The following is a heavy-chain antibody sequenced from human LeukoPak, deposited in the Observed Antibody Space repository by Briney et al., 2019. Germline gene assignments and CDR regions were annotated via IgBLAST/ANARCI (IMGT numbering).Heavy chain of an antibody. CDR2: ISAYNGNT. CDR1: GYTFTSYG. Sequence: ASVKVSCKASGYTFTSYGISWVRQAPGQGPGWMGWISAYNGNTNYAQKLQGRVTMTTDTSTSTAYMELRSLRSDDTAVHYCARDLASSTSQYYYYGMDVWGQGTTVTVSS. V-gene: IGHV1-18*01. CDR3: ARDLASSTSQYYYYGMDV. J-gene: IGHJ6*02. D-gene: IGHD2-2*01.